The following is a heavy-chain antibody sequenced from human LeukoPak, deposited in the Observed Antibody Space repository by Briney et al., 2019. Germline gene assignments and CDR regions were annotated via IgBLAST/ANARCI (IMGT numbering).Heavy chain of an antibody. V-gene: IGHV1-2*02. CDR3: ARVQGDYYDSSGYYQSDAFDI. J-gene: IGHJ3*02. CDR1: GYTFTGYY. D-gene: IGHD3-22*01. CDR2: INPNSGGT. Sequence: GASVKVSCKASGYTFTGYYMHWVRQAPGQGLEWMGWINPNSGGTNYAQKFQGRVTMTRDTSISTAYMELSRLRSDDTAVYYCARVQGDYYDSSGYYQSDAFDIWGQGTMVTVSS.